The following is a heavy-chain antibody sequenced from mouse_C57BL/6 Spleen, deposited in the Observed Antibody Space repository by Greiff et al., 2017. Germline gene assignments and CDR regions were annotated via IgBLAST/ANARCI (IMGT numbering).Heavy chain of an antibody. V-gene: IGHV1-64*01. CDR3: ARQTMITTFDY. D-gene: IGHD2-4*01. Sequence: QVQLKQPGAELVKPGASVKLSCKASGYTFTSYWMHWVKQRPGQGLEWIGMIHPNSGSTNYNEKFKSKATLTVDKSSSTAYMQLSSLTSEDSAVYYCARQTMITTFDYWGQGTTLTVSS. CDR2: IHPNSGST. J-gene: IGHJ2*01. CDR1: GYTFTSYW.